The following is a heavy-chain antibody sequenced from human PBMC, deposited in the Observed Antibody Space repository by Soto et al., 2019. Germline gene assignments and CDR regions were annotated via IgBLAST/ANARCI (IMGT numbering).Heavy chain of an antibody. J-gene: IGHJ6*02. CDR1: GGTFSSYA. CDR3: ARAYYGSGSSSFTYYYYGMDV. V-gene: IGHV1-69*01. Sequence: QVQLVQSGAEVKKPGSSVKVSCKASGGTFSSYAISWVRQAPGQGLEWMGGIIPIFGTANYAQKFQGRVTITADESTSTAYMELSSLRSEDTAVYYCARAYYGSGSSSFTYYYYGMDVWGQGTTVTVSS. CDR2: IIPIFGTA. D-gene: IGHD3-10*01.